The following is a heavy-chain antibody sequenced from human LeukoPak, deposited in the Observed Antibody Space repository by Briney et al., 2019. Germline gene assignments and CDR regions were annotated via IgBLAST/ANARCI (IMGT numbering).Heavy chain of an antibody. CDR3: ARHLTDTYCSGGTCYMYYFGY. J-gene: IGHJ4*02. CDR2: IYYSGST. D-gene: IGHD2-15*01. CDR1: GGSISSYY. Sequence: SETLSLTCTVSGGSISSYYWSWIRQPPGKGLEWIGYIYYSGSTKYNPSLKSRVTISVDTSKNQFSLKLTSVTAADTAVYYCARHLTDTYCSGGTCYMYYFGYWGQGTLVTVSS. V-gene: IGHV4-59*08.